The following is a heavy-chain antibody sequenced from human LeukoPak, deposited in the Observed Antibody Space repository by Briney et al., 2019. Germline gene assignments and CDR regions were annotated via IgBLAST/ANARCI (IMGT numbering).Heavy chain of an antibody. CDR3: AKDQPVVVVPAATGDY. CDR2: ISGSGGST. Sequence: GGSLRLSCAASGFTFSSYAMSWVRQAPGKGLEWVSAISGSGGSTYYADSVKGRFTISRDNSKNTLYLQMNSLRAEDTAVYYCAKDQPVVVVPAATGDYWGQGTLVTVSS. V-gene: IGHV3-23*01. J-gene: IGHJ4*02. D-gene: IGHD2-2*01. CDR1: GFTFSSYA.